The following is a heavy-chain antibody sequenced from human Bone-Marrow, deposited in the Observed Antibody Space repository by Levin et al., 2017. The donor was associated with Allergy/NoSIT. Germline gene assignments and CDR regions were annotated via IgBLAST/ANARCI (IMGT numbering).Heavy chain of an antibody. CDR3: AKEAVYDYIWGSYRYFDY. D-gene: IGHD3-16*02. CDR2: SSGSGGST. V-gene: IGHV3-23*01. CDR1: GFTFSSYA. Sequence: GGSLRLSCAASGFTFSSYAMSWVRQAPGKGLEWVSASSGSGGSTYYADSVKGRFTISRDNSKNTLYLQMNSLRAEDTAVYYCAKEAVYDYIWGSYRYFDYWGQGTLVTVSS. J-gene: IGHJ4*02.